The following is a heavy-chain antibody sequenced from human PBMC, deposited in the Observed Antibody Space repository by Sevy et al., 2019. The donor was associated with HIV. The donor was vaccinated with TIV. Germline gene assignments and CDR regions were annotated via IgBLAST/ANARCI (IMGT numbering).Heavy chain of an antibody. D-gene: IGHD6-13*01. CDR2: IYYIGST. CDR1: GGSMSSYY. J-gene: IGHJ4*02. V-gene: IGHV4-59*01. CDR3: ARVRQQLVGSLDY. Sequence: SETLSLTCTVSGGSMSSYYWSWIRQPPGKGLEWIGYIYYIGSTNYNPSLKSRVTISVDTSKNQFSLTLSSVTAADTAVYYCARVRQQLVGSLDYWGQGTLVTVSS.